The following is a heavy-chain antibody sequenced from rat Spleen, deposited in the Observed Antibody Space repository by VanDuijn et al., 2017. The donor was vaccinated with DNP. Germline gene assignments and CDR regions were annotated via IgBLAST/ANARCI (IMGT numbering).Heavy chain of an antibody. Sequence: EVQVVESGGDLVQPGRSLKLSCVASGFSFTNYYMAWVRQAPTKGLEWVAAISYDGGSTYYRDSVKGRFTISRDNAKSSLYLQMVSLRSEDTATYYCTTGLYWGQGVMVTVSS. J-gene: IGHJ2*01. V-gene: IGHV5-20*01. CDR2: ISYDGGST. CDR1: GFSFTNYY. CDR3: TTGLY.